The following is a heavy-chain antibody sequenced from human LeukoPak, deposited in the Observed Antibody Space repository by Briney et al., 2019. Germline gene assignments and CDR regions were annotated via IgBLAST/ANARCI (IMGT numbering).Heavy chain of an antibody. V-gene: IGHV3-23*01. D-gene: IGHD2-15*01. CDR3: AKILGYCSGGSCYGDDAFDI. Sequence: GGSLRLSCAASGFTFSSYAMSWVRQAPGKGLEWVSAISGSGGSTYYADSVKGRFTTSRDNSKNTLYLQMNSLRAEDTAVYYCAKILGYCSGGSCYGDDAFDIWGQGTMVTVSS. CDR2: ISGSGGST. J-gene: IGHJ3*02. CDR1: GFTFSSYA.